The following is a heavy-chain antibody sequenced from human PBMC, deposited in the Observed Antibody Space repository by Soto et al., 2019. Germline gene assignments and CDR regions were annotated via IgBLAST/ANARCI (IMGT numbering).Heavy chain of an antibody. V-gene: IGHV4-39*01. CDR1: GGSITSNDYY. J-gene: IGHJ3*01. Sequence: QLQLQESGPGLVKPSETLSLTCTVSGGSITSNDYYWGWIRQPPGKGLEWIGSVFYTGSTYYSPSLKGRVTISVDTSENQFSLKLTSVTAADTAVYYCARQPRIVAAGKGAFDVWGQGTMVTVSS. D-gene: IGHD6-13*01. CDR3: ARQPRIVAAGKGAFDV. CDR2: VFYTGST.